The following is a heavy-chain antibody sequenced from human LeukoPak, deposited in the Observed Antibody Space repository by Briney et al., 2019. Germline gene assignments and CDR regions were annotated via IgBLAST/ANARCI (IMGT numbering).Heavy chain of an antibody. V-gene: IGHV3-30-3*01. D-gene: IGHD1-14*01. Sequence: GGSLRLSCAASGFSFTTYDMHWVRQAPGKGLEWVAVISSGGDIKIYADSVKGRFTISRDNSKNTLYLEMNSLRVDDTAVYYCARDYRSGAPEYLDSWGQGTLVTVSS. CDR1: GFSFTTYD. CDR3: ARDYRSGAPEYLDS. CDR2: ISSGGDIK. J-gene: IGHJ4*02.